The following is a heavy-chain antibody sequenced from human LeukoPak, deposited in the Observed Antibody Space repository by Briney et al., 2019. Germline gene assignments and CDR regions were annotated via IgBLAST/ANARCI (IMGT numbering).Heavy chain of an antibody. V-gene: IGHV1-46*01. J-gene: IGHJ4*02. CDR2: INPSGGST. D-gene: IGHD3-16*02. CDR3: ARARRDYDYVWGSYRDREFDY. CDR1: GYTFTSYY. Sequence: ASVKVSCKASGYTFTSYYMHWVRQAPGQGLEWMGIINPSGGSTSYAQKFQGRVTMTRDMSTSTVYMGLSSLRSEDTAVYYCARARRDYDYVWGSYRDREFDYWGQGTLVTVSS.